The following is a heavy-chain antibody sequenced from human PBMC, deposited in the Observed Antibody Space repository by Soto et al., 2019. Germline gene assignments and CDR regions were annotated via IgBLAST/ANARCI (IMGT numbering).Heavy chain of an antibody. D-gene: IGHD2-21*02. CDR3: ARQRTSCVTQAYLDV. J-gene: IGHJ1*01. CDR2: IYYSGST. Sequence: SETLSLTCTVTGDSISSRSYYWGWIRQPPGTGLEWIGSIYYSGSTYNNPSLRSRVSLSIDTSKDQFSLKLKSVTAADTALYFCARQRTSCVTQAYLDVGGPGSLVTVSS. V-gene: IGHV4-39*01. CDR1: GDSISSRSYY.